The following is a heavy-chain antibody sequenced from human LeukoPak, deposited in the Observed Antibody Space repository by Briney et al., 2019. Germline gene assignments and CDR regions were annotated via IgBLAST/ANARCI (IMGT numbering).Heavy chain of an antibody. D-gene: IGHD3-22*01. CDR1: GYTFTGYY. V-gene: IGHV1-8*02. CDR3: ARARYYYDSSGYS. Sequence: ASVNVSCKASGYTFTGYYMHWVRQAPGQGLEWMGWMNPNSGNTGYAQKFQGRVTMTRNTSISTAYMELSSLRSEDTAVYYCARARYYYDSSGYSWGQGTMVTVSS. J-gene: IGHJ3*01. CDR2: MNPNSGNT.